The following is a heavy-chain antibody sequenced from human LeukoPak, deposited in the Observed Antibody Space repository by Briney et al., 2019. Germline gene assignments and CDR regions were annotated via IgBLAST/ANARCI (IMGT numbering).Heavy chain of an antibody. D-gene: IGHD3-10*01. CDR2: IYYSGDT. Sequence: SSETLSLTCTVSGGSITSSSHYWGWIRQPPGKGLEWIGSIYYSGDTYYNPSLKSRVTISVDTSKSQFSLRLSSVTAADTAVYYCARGVRGSPFDYWGQGTLVTVSS. CDR3: ARGVRGSPFDY. V-gene: IGHV4-39*01. CDR1: GGSITSSSHY. J-gene: IGHJ4*02.